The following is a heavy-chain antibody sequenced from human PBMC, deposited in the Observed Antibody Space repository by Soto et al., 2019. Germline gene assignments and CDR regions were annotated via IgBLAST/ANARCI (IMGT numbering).Heavy chain of an antibody. D-gene: IGHD3-9*01. CDR1: GYTFTSYG. CDR2: ISAYNGNT. J-gene: IGHJ3*02. Sequence: GAAVKVSCKASGYTFTSYGISWVRQAPGQGLEWMGWISAYNGNTNYAQKLQGRVTMTTDTSTSTAYMELRSLRSDDTAVHYCARDRGGLVSYLEADAFDIWGQGTMVTVSS. V-gene: IGHV1-18*01. CDR3: ARDRGGLVSYLEADAFDI.